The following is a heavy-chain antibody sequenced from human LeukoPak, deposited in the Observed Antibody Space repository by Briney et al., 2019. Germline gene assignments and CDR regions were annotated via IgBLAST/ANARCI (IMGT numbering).Heavy chain of an antibody. CDR3: ARGSSDGYNRENWFDP. CDR2: IYYSGST. D-gene: IGHD5-24*01. V-gene: IGHV4-59*01. Sequence: SETLSLTCTVSGGSISSYYWSWIRQPPGKGLEWIGYIYYSGSTNYNPSLKSRVTISVDTSKNQFSLKLSSVTAADTAVYYCARGSSDGYNRENWFDPWGQGTLVTVSS. J-gene: IGHJ5*02. CDR1: GGSISSYY.